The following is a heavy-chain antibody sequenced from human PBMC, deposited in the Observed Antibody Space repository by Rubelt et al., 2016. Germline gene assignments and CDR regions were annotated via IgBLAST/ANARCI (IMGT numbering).Heavy chain of an antibody. CDR1: GFTFSDYA. Sequence: RSLRLSCAASGFTFSDYAMHWVRQAPGKGLEWVAVISFDGSNEYYADSVKGRFTISRDSSKNTLYLQMNSLRAEDTAVYYCARVDSGWKLFDYWGQGTLVTVSS. J-gene: IGHJ4*02. V-gene: IGHV3-30*04. D-gene: IGHD6-19*01. CDR3: ARVDSGWKLFDY. CDR2: ISFDGSNE.